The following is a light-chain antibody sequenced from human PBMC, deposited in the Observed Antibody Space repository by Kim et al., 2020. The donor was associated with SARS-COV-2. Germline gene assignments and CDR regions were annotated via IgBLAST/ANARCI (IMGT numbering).Light chain of an antibody. CDR1: QNVSNY. CDR3: QQRSNWPGT. V-gene: IGKV3-11*01. Sequence: VTPGQRATHSCRASQNVSNYLAGFQQKPGQAPRLLIYDTSNRATGTPARFSGSGSETDFTLTVSGLEPQDFAVYYCQQRSNWPGTFGQGTKLEIK. CDR2: DTS. J-gene: IGKJ2*01.